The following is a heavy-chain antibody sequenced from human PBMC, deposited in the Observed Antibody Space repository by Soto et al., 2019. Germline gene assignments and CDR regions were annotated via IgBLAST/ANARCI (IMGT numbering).Heavy chain of an antibody. CDR2: ISAYNGNT. V-gene: IGHV1-18*04. CDR1: AYTFTRFG. Sequence: SAKASCKSSAYTFTRFGITAQLQAPGQGLEWMGWISAYNGNTNYAQKLQGRVTMTTDTSTSTAYMEIRSLRSDDTAVYSWARDSAAALDALGIRGQGSMGSVSS. J-gene: IGHJ3*02. CDR3: ARDSAAALDALGI. D-gene: IGHD1-26*01.